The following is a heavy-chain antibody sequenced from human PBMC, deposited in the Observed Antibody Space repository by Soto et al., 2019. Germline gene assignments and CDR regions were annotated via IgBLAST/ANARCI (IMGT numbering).Heavy chain of an antibody. CDR1: GGSISSGGYY. CDR3: ARDRDYGGNSRYFQH. CDR2: IYYSGST. J-gene: IGHJ1*01. V-gene: IGHV4-31*03. D-gene: IGHD4-17*01. Sequence: QVQLQESGPGLVKPSQTLSLTCTVSGGSISSGGYYWSWIRQHPGKGLEWIGYIYYSGSTYYNPSLKSRVTISVDTSKNQFSLKLRSVTAADTDVYYCARDRDYGGNSRYFQHWGQGTLVTVSS.